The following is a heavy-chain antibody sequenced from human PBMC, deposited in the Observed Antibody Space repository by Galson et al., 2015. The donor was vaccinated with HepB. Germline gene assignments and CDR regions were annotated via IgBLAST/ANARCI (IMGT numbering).Heavy chain of an antibody. J-gene: IGHJ6*02. CDR1: GDSVSSNSAA. V-gene: IGHV6-1*01. CDR2: TYYRSKWYS. CDR3: GRVAGTIYYYGMDV. Sequence: CAISGDSVSSNSAAWNWIRRSPSRGLEWLGRTYYRSKWYSDYAVSVRSRVTINPDTSKNQFSLQLKSVTPEDTAAYYCGRVAGTIYYYGMDVWGQGTTVTVSS. D-gene: IGHD6-19*01.